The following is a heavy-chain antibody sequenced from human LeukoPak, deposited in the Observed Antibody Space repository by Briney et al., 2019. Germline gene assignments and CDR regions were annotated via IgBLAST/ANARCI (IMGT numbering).Heavy chain of an antibody. CDR1: GFTFSSYA. D-gene: IGHD1-1*01. V-gene: IGHV3-23*01. Sequence: GGSLRLSCAASGFTFSSYAMYWVRQAPGKGLEWVSTINHNGGNTYYADSVKGRFTISRDNSKNTLYLQMNSLRAEDTAVYYCAKVYVWNEYYFDYWGQGTLVTVSS. CDR3: AKVYVWNEYYFDY. CDR2: INHNGGNT. J-gene: IGHJ4*02.